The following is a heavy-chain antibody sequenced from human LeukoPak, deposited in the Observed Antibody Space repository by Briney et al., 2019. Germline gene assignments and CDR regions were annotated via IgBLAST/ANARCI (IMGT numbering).Heavy chain of an antibody. D-gene: IGHD6-13*01. CDR1: GFTFSSYA. J-gene: IGHJ6*03. CDR2: ISGSGGST. CDR3: AKDEQQLADVYYYYMDV. Sequence: PGGSLRLSCAASGFTFSSYAMSWVRQAPGKGLEWVSAISGSGGSTYYADSVKGRFTISRDNSKNTLYLQMNSLRAEDTAVYYCAKDEQQLADVYYYYMDVWGKGTTVTVSS. V-gene: IGHV3-23*01.